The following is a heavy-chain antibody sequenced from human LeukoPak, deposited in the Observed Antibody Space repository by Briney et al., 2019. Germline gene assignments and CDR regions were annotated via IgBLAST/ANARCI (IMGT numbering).Heavy chain of an antibody. D-gene: IGHD2-2*01. Sequence: PSETLSLTYTVCGGSISSYYWSWIRQPPPKGLECIGEINHSGSTNYNPSLKSRVTISVDTSKNQFSMKLSSVTAADTAVYYCARVALYCSSTSCRHYYYYYMDVWGKGTTVTVSS. CDR2: INHSGST. J-gene: IGHJ6*03. CDR1: GGSISSYY. V-gene: IGHV4-34*01. CDR3: ARVALYCSSTSCRHYYYYYMDV.